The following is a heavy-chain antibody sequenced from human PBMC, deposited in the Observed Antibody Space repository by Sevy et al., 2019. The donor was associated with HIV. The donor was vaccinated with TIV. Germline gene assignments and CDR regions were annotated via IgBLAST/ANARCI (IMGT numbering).Heavy chain of an antibody. V-gene: IGHV1-18*01. D-gene: IGHD3-22*01. CDR1: GYTFTSYG. CDR3: ARDQYYSSGYYYSYYGMDV. J-gene: IGHJ6*02. CDR2: ISAYSSNT. Sequence: DAVKVSCKASGYTFTSYGINWVRQAPRQGLERMGWISAYSSNTNYPQNLQGRVTMTTDTFTSTAYMELRSLTSDDTAVYYCARDQYYSSGYYYSYYGMDVWGQGTTVTVSS.